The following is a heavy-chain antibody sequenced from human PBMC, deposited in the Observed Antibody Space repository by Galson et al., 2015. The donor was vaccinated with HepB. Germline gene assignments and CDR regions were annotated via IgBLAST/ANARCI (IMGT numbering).Heavy chain of an antibody. CDR2: INHRGDN. CDR1: GGSLSGYY. V-gene: IGHV4-34*01. J-gene: IGHJ4*02. CDR3: ARVESQVIASVMIPYYSDL. D-gene: IGHD3-16*01. Sequence: SETLSLTCAVSGGSLSGYYWTWIRQTPGKGLEWIGAINHRGDNHYNPSLKSRVTVSLDTSKTQFSRAMTSVTAADAAMYYCARVESQVIASVMIPYYSDLWGQGTLVTVSS.